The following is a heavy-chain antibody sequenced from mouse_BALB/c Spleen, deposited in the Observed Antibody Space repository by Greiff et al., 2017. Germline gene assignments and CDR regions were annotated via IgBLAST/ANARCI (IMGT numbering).Heavy chain of an antibody. D-gene: IGHD6-2*01. V-gene: IGHV14-3*02. CDR1: GYAFTSYN. CDR2: IDPANGNT. CDR3: AMLVAMDY. Sequence: VHVKQSGPELVKPGASVKVSCKASGYAFTSYNMYWVKQSHGKSLEWIGRIDPANGNTKYDPKFQGKATITADTSSNTAYLQLSSLTSEDTAVYYCAMLVAMDYWGQGTSVTVSS. J-gene: IGHJ4*01.